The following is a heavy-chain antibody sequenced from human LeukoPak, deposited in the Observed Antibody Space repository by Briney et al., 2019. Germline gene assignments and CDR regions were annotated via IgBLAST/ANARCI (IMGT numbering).Heavy chain of an antibody. J-gene: IGHJ4*02. CDR2: IYYSGST. CDR3: ARGDSLFDY. Sequence: PETLSLTCTVSGGSISSSGYYWSWIRQPPGKGLEWIGYIYYSGSTNYNPSLKSRVTISVDTSKNQFSLKLSSVTAADTAVYYCARGDSLFDYWGQGTLVTVSS. D-gene: IGHD2-15*01. CDR1: GGSISSSGYY. V-gene: IGHV4-61*08.